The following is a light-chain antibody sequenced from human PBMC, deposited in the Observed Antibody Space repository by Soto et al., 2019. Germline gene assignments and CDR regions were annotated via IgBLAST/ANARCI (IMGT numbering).Light chain of an antibody. Sequence: EIVMTQSPATLSVSPGERATLSCRASQSVSSNLAWYQQKPGQAPRLLVYGASTRPTGIPTRFSGSGSGTEFTLTISSLQPEDFATYYCQQLNSYPCTFGGGTKVDIK. CDR3: QQLNSYPCT. CDR2: GAS. J-gene: IGKJ4*01. CDR1: QSVSSN. V-gene: IGKV3-15*01.